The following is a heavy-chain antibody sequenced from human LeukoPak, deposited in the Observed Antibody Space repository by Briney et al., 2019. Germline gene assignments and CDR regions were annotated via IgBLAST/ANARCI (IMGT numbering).Heavy chain of an antibody. V-gene: IGHV3-23*01. CDR3: ARSRSPYYYYGMDV. J-gene: IGHJ6*02. CDR2: ISGSGGST. D-gene: IGHD2-2*01. Sequence: GGSLRLSCAASGFTFSSYAMSWVRQAPGKGLEWVSAISGSGGSTYYADSVKGRFTISRDNSKNTLYLQMNSLRAEDTAVYYCARSRSPYYYYGMDVWGQGTTVTVSS. CDR1: GFTFSSYA.